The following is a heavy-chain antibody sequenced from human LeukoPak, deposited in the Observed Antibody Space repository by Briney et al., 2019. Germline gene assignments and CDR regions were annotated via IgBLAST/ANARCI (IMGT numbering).Heavy chain of an antibody. CDR2: IKEDGSEK. J-gene: IGHJ4*02. CDR1: GFTFSSSW. D-gene: IGHD3-16*01. Sequence: GGSLRLSCAASGFTFSSSWMKWVRQAPGKGLESVAVIKEDGSEKYYVDSVKGRFAISTDNAKNSLYLQMNNVRAEDTAVYFCAANTQSGYWGQGALVTVSS. CDR3: AANTQSGY. V-gene: IGHV3-7*05.